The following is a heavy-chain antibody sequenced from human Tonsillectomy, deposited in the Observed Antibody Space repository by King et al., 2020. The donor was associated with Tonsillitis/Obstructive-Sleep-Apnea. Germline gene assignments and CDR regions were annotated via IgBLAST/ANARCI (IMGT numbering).Heavy chain of an antibody. Sequence: VQLVESGGGVVQPGRSLRLSCAASGFTFSSYAMHWVRQAPGKGLEWVAVISYDGSNKYYADSVKGRFTISRDNSKNTLYLQMNSLRAEDTAVYYCAVHFKVVRGVIYPPQFDYWGQGTLVTVSS. CDR3: AVHFKVVRGVIYPPQFDY. D-gene: IGHD3-10*01. CDR1: GFTFSSYA. V-gene: IGHV3-30*04. J-gene: IGHJ4*02. CDR2: ISYDGSNK.